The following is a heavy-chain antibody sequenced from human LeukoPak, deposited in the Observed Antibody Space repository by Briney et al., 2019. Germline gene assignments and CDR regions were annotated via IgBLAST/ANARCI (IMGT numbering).Heavy chain of an antibody. CDR2: INSDGSST. V-gene: IGHV3-74*01. Sequence: GGSLRLSCAASGFTFSSYWIHWVRQAPGKGLVWVSRINSDGSSTTYADSVKGRITISRDNAKNTLYLQMNSLRAEDTAVYYCARVAGSYAAPDYWGQGTLVTVSS. CDR3: ARVAGSYAAPDY. CDR1: GFTFSSYW. D-gene: IGHD3-16*01. J-gene: IGHJ4*02.